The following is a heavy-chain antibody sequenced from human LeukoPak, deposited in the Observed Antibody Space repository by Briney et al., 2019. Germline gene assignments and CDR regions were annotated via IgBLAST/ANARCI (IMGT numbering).Heavy chain of an antibody. D-gene: IGHD2-15*01. CDR1: GGTFSSYA. V-gene: IGHV1-69*13. CDR2: IIPIFGTA. J-gene: IGHJ4*02. Sequence: SVKVSCKASGGTFSSYAISWVRQAPGQGLEWMGGIIPIFGTANYAQKFQGRVTITADESTSTAYMELSSLRSEDTAVYYCARDGTTTPNFDYWSQGTLVTVSS. CDR3: ARDGTTTPNFDY.